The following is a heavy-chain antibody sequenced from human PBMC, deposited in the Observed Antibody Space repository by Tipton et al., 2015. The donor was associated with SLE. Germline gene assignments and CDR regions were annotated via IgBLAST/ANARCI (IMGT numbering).Heavy chain of an antibody. CDR3: AGAWQGYCSGGTCYVLDY. D-gene: IGHD2-15*01. J-gene: IGHJ4*02. V-gene: IGHV4-59*11. Sequence: TLSLTCTVPGGSISSHYWSWIRQAPGKGLEWIGYISNSETTNYNPSLKSRVTISVDTSKNQFSLKLRSVTAADTAVYYCAGAWQGYCSGGTCYVLDYWGQGTLVTVSS. CDR2: ISNSETT. CDR1: GGSISSHY.